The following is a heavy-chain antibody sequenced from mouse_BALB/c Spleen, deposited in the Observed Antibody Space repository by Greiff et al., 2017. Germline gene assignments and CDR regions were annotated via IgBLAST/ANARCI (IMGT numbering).Heavy chain of an antibody. J-gene: IGHJ3*01. CDR2: IWAGGST. V-gene: IGHV2-9*02. CDR1: GFSLTSYG. CDR3: ATTPPFAY. Sequence: QVQLKESGPGLVAPSQSLSITCTVSGFSLTSYGVHWVRQPPGKGLEWLGVIWAGGSTNYNSALMSRLSISKDNSKSQVFLKMNSLQTDDTAMYYCATTPPFAYGGQGALVTVSA.